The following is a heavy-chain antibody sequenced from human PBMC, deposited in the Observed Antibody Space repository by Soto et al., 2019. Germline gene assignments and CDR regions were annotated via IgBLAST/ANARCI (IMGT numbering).Heavy chain of an antibody. V-gene: IGHV1-24*01. D-gene: IGHD3-3*01. Sequence: ASVKVSCKGSVYTLTDLSMQWVRQAPGKGLEWMGGLEPVDGETIYAQKFQGRVTMTEETATETAYMELSSLRSEDTAVYYCATHRSGRFLEWLPEGSLGYWGQGTLVTVSS. J-gene: IGHJ4*02. CDR2: LEPVDGET. CDR1: VYTLTDLS. CDR3: ATHRSGRFLEWLPEGSLGY.